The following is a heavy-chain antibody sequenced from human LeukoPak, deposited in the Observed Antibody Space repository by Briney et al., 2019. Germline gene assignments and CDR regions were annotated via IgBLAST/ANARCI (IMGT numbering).Heavy chain of an antibody. CDR3: ARGAHQLPKDAFDI. CDR2: IWYDGSNK. D-gene: IGHD2-2*01. J-gene: IGHJ3*02. Sequence: GGSLRLSCAASGFTFSSYGMHWVRQAPGKGLEWVAVIWYDGSNKYYADSVKGRFTISRDNSKNTLYLQTNSLRAEDTAVYYCARGAHQLPKDAFDIWGQGTMVAVSS. V-gene: IGHV3-33*01. CDR1: GFTFSSYG.